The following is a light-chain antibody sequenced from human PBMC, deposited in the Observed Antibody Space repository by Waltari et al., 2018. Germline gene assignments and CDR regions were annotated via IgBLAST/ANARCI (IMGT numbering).Light chain of an antibody. CDR3: ATWDNSLTAVV. Sequence: QSVLTQPPSVSAAPGQKVTISCSGSSSNIGNYLVSWYHQLPGATPKLLIYAHYKRPSGIPDRISASKSGTSATLDITGLQIGDEADYYCATWDNSLTAVVFGGGTKLTVL. J-gene: IGLJ3*02. V-gene: IGLV1-51*01. CDR2: AHY. CDR1: SSNIGNYL.